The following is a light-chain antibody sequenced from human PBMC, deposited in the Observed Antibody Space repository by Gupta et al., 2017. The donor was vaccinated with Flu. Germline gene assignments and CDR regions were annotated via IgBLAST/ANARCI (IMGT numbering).Light chain of an antibody. CDR2: GVS. CDR1: DSDIGAYNY. Sequence: QSALTQPASVSGSPGQSITISCTGTDSDIGAYNYVSWNQHHPGNAPKLLIFGVSSRPSGISDRFSGSKSGNTASLTISRLQPEDETDYYCSSYTRNGNSVFGTGTRVTV. CDR3: SSYTRNGNSV. V-gene: IGLV2-14*01. J-gene: IGLJ1*01.